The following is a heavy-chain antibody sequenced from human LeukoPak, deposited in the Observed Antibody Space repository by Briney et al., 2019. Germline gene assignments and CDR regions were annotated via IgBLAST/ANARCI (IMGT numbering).Heavy chain of an antibody. CDR1: GYFISSGYY. CDR2: IYHSGST. J-gene: IGHJ3*02. V-gene: IGHV4-38-2*02. CDR3: ASPLGMDYVWGSYRNNDAFDI. Sequence: KASETLSLTCTVSGYFISSGYYWGWIRQPPGKGLEWIGSIYHSGSTYYNPSLKSRVTISVDTSKNQFSLKLSSVTAADTAVYYCASPLGMDYVWGSYRNNDAFDIWGQGTMVTVSS. D-gene: IGHD3-16*02.